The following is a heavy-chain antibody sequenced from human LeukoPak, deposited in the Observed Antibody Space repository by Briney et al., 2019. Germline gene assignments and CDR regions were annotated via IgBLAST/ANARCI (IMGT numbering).Heavy chain of an antibody. Sequence: SETLSLTCTVSGGSISSHYWSWIRQPPGKGLEWIGYIYYSGSTNYNPSLKSRVTISVDTSKNQFSLKLSSVTAADTAVYYCAREGVATGFDYWGQGTLVTVSS. CDR3: AREGVATGFDY. J-gene: IGHJ4*02. V-gene: IGHV4-59*11. CDR2: IYYSGST. CDR1: GGSISSHY. D-gene: IGHD5-12*01.